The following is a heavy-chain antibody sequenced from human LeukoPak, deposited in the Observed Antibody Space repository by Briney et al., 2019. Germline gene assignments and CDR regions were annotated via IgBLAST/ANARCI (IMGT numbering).Heavy chain of an antibody. CDR3: ASPPPRRGYDSSGYDFDY. D-gene: IGHD3-22*01. CDR1: GYTFTGYY. V-gene: IGHV1-2*02. CDR2: INPNSGGT. Sequence: GASVKVSCKASGYTFTGYYMHWVRQAPGQGLEWMGWINPNSGGTNYAQKFQGRVTMTRDTSISTAYMELSRLRSDDTAVYYCASPPPRRGYDSSGYDFDYWGQGTLVTVSS. J-gene: IGHJ4*02.